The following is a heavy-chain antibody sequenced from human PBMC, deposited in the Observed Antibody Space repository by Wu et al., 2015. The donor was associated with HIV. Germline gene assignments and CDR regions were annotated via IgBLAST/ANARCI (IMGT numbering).Heavy chain of an antibody. V-gene: IGHV1-2*02. Sequence: QVQLVQSGAEVKKPGASVKVACKASGYTFTGNFMHWVRQAPGQGLEWMGWINLNTGDTNYAQKFQGRVTMTRDTSISTAYMEVSRLKSDDTAVYYCARADLLRTGTANWFDPWGQGTLVSVSS. CDR1: GYTFTGNF. CDR2: INLNTGDT. J-gene: IGHJ5*02. D-gene: IGHD1-7*01. CDR3: ARADLLRTGTANWFDP.